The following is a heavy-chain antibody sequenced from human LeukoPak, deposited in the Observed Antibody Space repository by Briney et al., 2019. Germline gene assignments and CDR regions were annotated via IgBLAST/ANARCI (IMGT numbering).Heavy chain of an antibody. D-gene: IGHD3-10*01. CDR2: IRYDGSNK. V-gene: IGHV3-30*02. CDR1: GSTFSSYG. CDR3: AKDIGSYYDY. Sequence: PGGSPRLSCAASGSTFSSYGMHWVRQAPGKGLEWVAFIRYDGSNKYYADSVKGRFTISRDNSKNTLYLEMNSLRAEDTAVYYCAKDIGSYYDYWGQGILVTVSS. J-gene: IGHJ4*02.